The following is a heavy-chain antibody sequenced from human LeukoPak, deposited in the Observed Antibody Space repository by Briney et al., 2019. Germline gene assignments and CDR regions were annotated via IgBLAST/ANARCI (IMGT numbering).Heavy chain of an antibody. CDR3: ARRAYGDDSFDQ. Sequence: PGGSLRLSCAASGFTFRSYSMNWVRQAPGKGLEWVSYITSGSSPIYYADSVKGRFTISRDNAKNSLYLQMNSLRDEDTAVYYCARRAYGDDSFDQWGQGTLVTVSS. CDR2: ITSGSSPI. J-gene: IGHJ4*02. CDR1: GFTFRSYS. D-gene: IGHD4-17*01. V-gene: IGHV3-48*02.